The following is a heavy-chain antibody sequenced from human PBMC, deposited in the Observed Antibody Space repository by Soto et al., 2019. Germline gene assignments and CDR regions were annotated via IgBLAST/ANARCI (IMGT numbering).Heavy chain of an antibody. J-gene: IGHJ3*02. D-gene: IGHD6-13*01. Sequence: QVQLVESGGGVVQPGRSLRLSCAASGFTFSSYGMHWVRQAPGKGLEWVAVIWYDGSNKYYADSVKGRFTISRDNSKNTLYLQMNSLRAEDTAVYYCARDQSISSSWSLGDAFDIWGQGTMVTVSS. CDR3: ARDQSISSSWSLGDAFDI. CDR2: IWYDGSNK. V-gene: IGHV3-33*01. CDR1: GFTFSSYG.